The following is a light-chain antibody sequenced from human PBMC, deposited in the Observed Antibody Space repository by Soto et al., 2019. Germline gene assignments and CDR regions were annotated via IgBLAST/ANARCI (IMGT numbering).Light chain of an antibody. CDR3: GSWDNSLSVVV. V-gene: IGLV1-51*01. Sequence: QSVLTEPPSVSAAPGQKVSMSCSGGSSNIGSNFVAWYQQLPGKAPKLLIYDDSKRPYGIPGRFSASKSETSATLGITDLQTGDEGDYFCGSWDNSLSVVVFGGGTKLTVL. CDR1: SSNIGSNF. J-gene: IGLJ3*02. CDR2: DDS.